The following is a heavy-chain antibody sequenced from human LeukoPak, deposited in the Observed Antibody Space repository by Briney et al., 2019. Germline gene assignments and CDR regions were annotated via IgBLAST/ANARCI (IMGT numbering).Heavy chain of an antibody. CDR1: GFAFTSYW. J-gene: IGHJ4*02. CDR3: SNGIYRNSY. CDR2: IKEDGSEA. D-gene: IGHD1-7*01. V-gene: IGHV3-7*01. Sequence: GGSLRLSCAASGFAFTSYWMAWVRQAPGKGLEWVSNIKEDGSEAYYADSVRGRFTTSGDNVKNSLFLQMNSLRAEDTAVYYCSNGIYRNSYWGQGTLVTVSS.